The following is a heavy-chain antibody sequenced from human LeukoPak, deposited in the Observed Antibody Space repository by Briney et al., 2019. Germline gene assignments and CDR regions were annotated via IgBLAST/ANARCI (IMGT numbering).Heavy chain of an antibody. V-gene: IGHV3-21*01. CDR2: IKSDTSYD. CDR3: ARAFMVAAGTGPFDY. CDR1: GFTFSTYT. J-gene: IGHJ4*02. D-gene: IGHD6-13*01. Sequence: GGSLRLSCAASGFTFSTYTVNWVRQAPGKGLGWVSSIKSDTSYDYYADSVKGRFTISRDNAKNSLYLQMSSLRAEDTAVYFCARAFMVAAGTGPFDYWGQGTPVTASS.